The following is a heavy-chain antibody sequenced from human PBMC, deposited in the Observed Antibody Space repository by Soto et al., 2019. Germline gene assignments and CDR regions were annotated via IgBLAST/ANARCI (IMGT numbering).Heavy chain of an antibody. CDR3: AKISGGTGAFDY. D-gene: IGHD3-10*01. V-gene: IGHV3-23*01. J-gene: IGHJ4*02. CDR2: ISGSGGST. Sequence: GGSLRLSCAASGFTFSSYAMSWVRQAPGKGLEWVSAISGSGGSTYYADSVKGRFTISRDNSKNTLYLQMNSLRAEDTAAYYCAKISGGTGAFDYWGQGTLVTVS. CDR1: GFTFSSYA.